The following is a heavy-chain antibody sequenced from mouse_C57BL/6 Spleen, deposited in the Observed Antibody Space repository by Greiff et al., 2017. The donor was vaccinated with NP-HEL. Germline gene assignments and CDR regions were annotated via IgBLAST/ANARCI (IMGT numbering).Heavy chain of an antibody. J-gene: IGHJ3*01. CDR1: GFNIKDDY. CDR2: IDPENGDT. Sequence: VQLKQSGAELVRPGASVKLSCTASGFNIKDDYMHWVKQRPEQGLEWIGWIDPENGDTEYASKFQGKATITADTSSNTAYLQLSSLTSEDTAVYDCTTYPFGYGSTWFAYWGQGTLVTVSA. V-gene: IGHV14-4*01. CDR3: TTYPFGYGSTWFAY. D-gene: IGHD1-1*01.